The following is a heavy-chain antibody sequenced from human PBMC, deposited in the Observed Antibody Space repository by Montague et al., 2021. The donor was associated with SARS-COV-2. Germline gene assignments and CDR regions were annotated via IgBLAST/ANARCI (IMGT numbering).Heavy chain of an antibody. J-gene: IGHJ4*02. CDR2: INHSGST. CDR3: ARGPTNNIGMVATRLDY. Sequence: SETLSLTCAVYGGSFSGYYWEWIRQPPGKGLEWIGEINHSGSTNYNPSLKSRVTISVDTSSNQFSLKLTSVTAADTAVYYCARGPTNNIGMVATRLDYWGQGTLVTVSS. V-gene: IGHV4-34*01. D-gene: IGHD5-12*01. CDR1: GGSFSGYY.